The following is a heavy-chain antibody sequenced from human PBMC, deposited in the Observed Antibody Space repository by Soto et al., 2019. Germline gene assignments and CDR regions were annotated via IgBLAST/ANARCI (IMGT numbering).Heavy chain of an antibody. CDR1: GFTFSDYY. CDR3: ARAKYDSSGYHDYYYGMDV. D-gene: IGHD3-22*01. Sequence: GGSLRLSCAASGFTFSDYYMSWIRQAPGKGLEWVSYISSSSSYTNYADSVKGRFTISRDNAKNSLYLQMNSLRAEDTAVYYCARAKYDSSGYHDYYYGMDVWGQGTTVTVSS. CDR2: ISSSSSYT. J-gene: IGHJ6*02. V-gene: IGHV3-11*06.